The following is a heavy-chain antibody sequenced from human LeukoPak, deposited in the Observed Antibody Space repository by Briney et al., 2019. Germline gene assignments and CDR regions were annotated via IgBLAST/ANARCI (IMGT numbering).Heavy chain of an antibody. V-gene: IGHV3-23*01. CDR2: ISGSGGST. CDR3: AKDSGGLNDAFDI. D-gene: IGHD3-16*01. CDR1: GFTFSSYA. J-gene: IGHJ3*02. Sequence: RPGGSLRLSCAASGFTFSSYAMSWVRQAPGKGLEWVSAISGSGGSTYSADSVKGRFTISRDNSKNTLYLQINSLRAEDTALYYCAKDSGGLNDAFDIWGQGTMVTVSS.